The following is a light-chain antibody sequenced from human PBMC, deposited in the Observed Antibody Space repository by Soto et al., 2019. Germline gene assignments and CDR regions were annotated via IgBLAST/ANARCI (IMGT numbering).Light chain of an antibody. Sequence: DIQMTQSPSSRSASVGDRGTMTCRASQGISNYLAWYQQKPGKVPKLLIYAASTLQSGVPSRFSVSGSVTDFTLTISSLQPEDVATYSCQKYNSAPQTFGPGTKVDIK. CDR1: QGISNY. J-gene: IGKJ1*01. CDR2: AAS. CDR3: QKYNSAPQT. V-gene: IGKV1-27*01.